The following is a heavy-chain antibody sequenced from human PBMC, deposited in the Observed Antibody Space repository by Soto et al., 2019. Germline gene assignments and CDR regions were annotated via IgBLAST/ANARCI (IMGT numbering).Heavy chain of an antibody. CDR3: AKEPRDPYDYGMDV. Sequence: QVQLVESGGGVVQPGRSLRLSCAASGFTFSSYGMHWVRQAPGKGLEWVAVISYDGSNKYYADSVKGRFTISRDNSKNTLYLQMNSLRAEDTAVYYCAKEPRDPYDYGMDVWGQGTTVTVSS. CDR2: ISYDGSNK. CDR1: GFTFSSYG. V-gene: IGHV3-30*18. J-gene: IGHJ6*02.